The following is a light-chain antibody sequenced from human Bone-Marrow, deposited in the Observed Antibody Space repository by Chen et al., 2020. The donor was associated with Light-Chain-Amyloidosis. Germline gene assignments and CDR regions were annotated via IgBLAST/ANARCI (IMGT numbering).Light chain of an antibody. J-gene: IGLJ2*01. CDR3: QSADSSGTYEVI. Sequence: SYELTQPPSVSVSPGQTDRITCSGDDLPTKYAYWYQQEPGQAPVLVIHRDTERPSGISERFSGSSSGTTATLTISGVQAEDEADYHCQSADSSGTYEVIFGGGTKLTVL. CDR1: DLPTKY. V-gene: IGLV3-25*03. CDR2: RDT.